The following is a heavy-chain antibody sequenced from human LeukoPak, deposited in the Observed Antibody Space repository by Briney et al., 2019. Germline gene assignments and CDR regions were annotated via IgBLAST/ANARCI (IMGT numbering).Heavy chain of an antibody. CDR2: IYTSGST. V-gene: IGHV4-4*07. D-gene: IGHD5-18*01. J-gene: IGHJ6*03. CDR1: GGSISSYY. CDR3: ARVVTAISGSREYYMDV. Sequence: TSETLSLTCTVSGGSISSYYWSWIRQPAGKGLEWIGRIYTSGSTNCNPSLKSRVTISVDKSKNQFSLKLSSVTAADTAVYYCARVVTAISGSREYYMDVWGKGTTVTVSS.